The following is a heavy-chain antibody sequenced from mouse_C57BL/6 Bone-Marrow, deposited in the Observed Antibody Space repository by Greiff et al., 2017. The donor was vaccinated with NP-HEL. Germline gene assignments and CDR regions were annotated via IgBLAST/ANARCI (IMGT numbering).Heavy chain of an antibody. CDR2: IRNKANGYTT. CDR3: ARDKSSSGYFDY. V-gene: IGHV7-3*01. Sequence: EVKLMESGGGLVQPGGSLSLSCAASGFTFTDYYMSWVRQPPGKALEWLGFIRNKANGYTTEYSASVKGRFTISRDNSQSILYLQMNALRAEDSATYYCARDKSSSGYFDYWGQGTTLTVSS. D-gene: IGHD3-2*02. J-gene: IGHJ2*01. CDR1: GFTFTDYY.